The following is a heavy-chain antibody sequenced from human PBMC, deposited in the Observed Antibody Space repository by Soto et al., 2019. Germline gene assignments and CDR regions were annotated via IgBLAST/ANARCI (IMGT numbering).Heavy chain of an antibody. J-gene: IGHJ5*02. CDR3: ATSYDSGFDP. D-gene: IGHD5-12*01. Sequence: QLVQSGGEVKKPGASVRVSCEAYGYPFSKYGISWIRQAPGQGREWMGWIKTDNGNTDYAQKFQGRVTMTTDTSSNTAYMELRSLRSDDTAVYYCATSYDSGFDPWGQGPLVRVSS. CDR2: IKTDNGNT. V-gene: IGHV1-18*04. CDR1: GYPFSKYG.